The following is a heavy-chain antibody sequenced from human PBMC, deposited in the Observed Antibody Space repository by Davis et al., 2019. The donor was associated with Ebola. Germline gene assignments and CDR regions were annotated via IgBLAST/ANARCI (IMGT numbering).Heavy chain of an antibody. V-gene: IGHV4-59*08. J-gene: IGHJ4*02. CDR2: IYYSGNT. CDR3: ARQIGGSGYYFQFDY. Sequence: SETLSLTCTVSGGSISSYYWSWIRQPPGKGLEWIGYIYYSGNTNYNPSLKSRVTISVDTSKNQFSLKLSSVTAADTAVYYCARQIGGSGYYFQFDYWGQGTLVTVSS. CDR1: GGSISSYY. D-gene: IGHD3-22*01.